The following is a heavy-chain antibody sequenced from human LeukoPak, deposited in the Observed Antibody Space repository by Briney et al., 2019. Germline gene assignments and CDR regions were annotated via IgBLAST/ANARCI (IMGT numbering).Heavy chain of an antibody. J-gene: IGHJ3*02. V-gene: IGHV3-21*01. CDR2: ISISSGYI. CDR1: GFTFSTYS. Sequence: GGSLRLSCAASGFTFSTYSMNWVRQAPGRGLEWVSSISISSGYIYYADPVRGRFTISRDNAKNSLYLQMNTLRVEDTAVYYCARGRSITLLRGVAMSDGFDIWGQGAMVAVSS. CDR3: ARGRSITLLRGVAMSDGFDI. D-gene: IGHD3-10*01.